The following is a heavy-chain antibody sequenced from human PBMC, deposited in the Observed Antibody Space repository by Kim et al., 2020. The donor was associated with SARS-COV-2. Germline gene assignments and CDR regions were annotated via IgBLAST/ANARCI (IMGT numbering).Heavy chain of an antibody. V-gene: IGHV4-59*01. CDR2: IYYSGST. J-gene: IGHJ5*02. CDR3: ARGDYCSGGSCYLGFFDP. Sequence: SETLSLTCTVSGGSISSYYWSWIRQPPGKGLEWIGYIYYSGSTNYNPSLKSRVTISVDTSKNQFSLKLSSVTAADTAVYYCARGDYCSGGSCYLGFFDPWGQGTLVTVSS. CDR1: GGSISSYY. D-gene: IGHD2-15*01.